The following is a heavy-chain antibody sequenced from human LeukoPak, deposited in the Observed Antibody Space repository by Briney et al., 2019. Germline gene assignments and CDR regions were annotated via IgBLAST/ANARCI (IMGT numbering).Heavy chain of an antibody. CDR3: ARDQYSSSSGIDY. CDR2: IYYSGST. D-gene: IGHD6-6*01. Sequence: SETLSLTCTVSGGSISSSNYYWGWIRQPPGKGLEWIGSIYYSGSTYYNPSLKSRVTISVDTSKNQFSLKLSSVTAADTAVYYCARDQYSSSSGIDYWGQGTLVTVSS. V-gene: IGHV4-39*02. J-gene: IGHJ4*02. CDR1: GGSISSSNYY.